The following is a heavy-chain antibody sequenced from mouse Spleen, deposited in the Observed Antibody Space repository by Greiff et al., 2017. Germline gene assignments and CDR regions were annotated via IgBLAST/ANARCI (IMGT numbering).Heavy chain of an antibody. J-gene: IGHJ4*01. Sequence: VQLQQPGAELVRPGTSVKLSCKASGYTFTSYWMHWVKQRPGQGLEWIGVIDPSDSYTNYNQKFKGKATLTVDTSSSTAYMQLSSLTSEDSAVYYCAAVYYGNYYYAMDYWGQGTSVTVSS. CDR2: IDPSDSYT. V-gene: IGHV1-59*01. CDR1: GYTFTSYW. D-gene: IGHD2-1*01. CDR3: AAVYYGNYYYAMDY.